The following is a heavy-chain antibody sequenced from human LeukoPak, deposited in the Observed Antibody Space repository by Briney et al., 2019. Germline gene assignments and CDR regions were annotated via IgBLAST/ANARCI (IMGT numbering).Heavy chain of an antibody. CDR2: ISSNGGST. J-gene: IGHJ4*02. CDR1: GFTFSSYA. CDR3: ARVLHKRNYDSTTYYGY. Sequence: GGSLRLSCAASGFTFSSYAMHWVRQAPGKGLEYVSAISSNGGSTYYANSVKGRFTISRDNAKNSLYLQMNSLRAEDTAVYYCARVLHKRNYDSTTYYGYWGQGTLVTVSS. V-gene: IGHV3-64*01. D-gene: IGHD3-22*01.